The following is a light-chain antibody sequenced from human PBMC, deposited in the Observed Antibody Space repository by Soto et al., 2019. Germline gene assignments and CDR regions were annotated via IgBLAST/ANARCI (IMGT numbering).Light chain of an antibody. CDR1: SSDVGSYNL. V-gene: IGLV2-23*01. CDR2: EGS. J-gene: IGLJ2*01. Sequence: QSALTQPASVSGSPGQSITISCTGTSSDVGSYNLVSWYQQHPGKAPKLMIYEGSKRTSGVSNRFSGSKSGNTASLTISGRQAEDEADYYCCSYAGSSTSVVFGGGTKLTVL. CDR3: CSYAGSSTSVV.